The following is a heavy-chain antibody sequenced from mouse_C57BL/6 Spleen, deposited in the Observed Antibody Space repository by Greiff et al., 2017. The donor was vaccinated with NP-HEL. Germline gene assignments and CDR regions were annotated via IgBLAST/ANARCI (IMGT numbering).Heavy chain of an antibody. V-gene: IGHV1-55*01. CDR3: AREGLYYYGSSYVPSFDY. J-gene: IGHJ2*01. Sequence: VQLQQSGAELVKPGASVMMSCKASGYTFTSYWITWVKQRPGQGLEWIGDIYPGSGSTNYNEKFKSKATLTVDTSSSTAYMQLSSLTSEDSAVYYCAREGLYYYGSSYVPSFDYWGQGTTLTVSS. CDR1: GYTFTSYW. D-gene: IGHD1-1*01. CDR2: IYPGSGST.